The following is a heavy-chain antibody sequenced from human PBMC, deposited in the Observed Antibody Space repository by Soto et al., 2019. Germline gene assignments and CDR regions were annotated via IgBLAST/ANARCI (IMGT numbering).Heavy chain of an antibody. CDR3: VGGQYYFDY. CDR2: ISYDGSNR. J-gene: IGHJ4*02. CDR1: GFPFTTYG. D-gene: IGHD3-10*01. V-gene: IGHV3-30*03. Sequence: QVQLVESGGGVVQPGRCLRLSCAASGFPFTTYGMHWVREGPGKGLEWVAVISYDGSNRYYADSVKGRFTISRDNSKNTLYLQMNDLRPEDTALYYCVGGQYYFDYRGQGTLVTVSS.